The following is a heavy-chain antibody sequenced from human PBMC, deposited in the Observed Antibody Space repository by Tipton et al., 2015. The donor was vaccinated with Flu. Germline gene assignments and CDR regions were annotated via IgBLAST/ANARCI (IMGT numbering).Heavy chain of an antibody. J-gene: IGHJ4*02. Sequence: TLSLTCAASGYSISSGYYWGWVRQPPGKGLVWVSRINSDASGISYVDSVKGRFTISRDNAKSTLFLQMNSLRVEDTAVYYCAREGDFYDASGLDKWGQGTLVTVSS. CDR1: GYSISSGYY. CDR2: INSDASGI. V-gene: IGHV3-74*01. CDR3: AREGDFYDASGLDK. D-gene: IGHD3-22*01.